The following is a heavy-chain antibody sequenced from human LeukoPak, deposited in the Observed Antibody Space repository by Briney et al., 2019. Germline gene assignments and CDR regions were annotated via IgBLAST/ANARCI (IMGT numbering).Heavy chain of an antibody. V-gene: IGHV1-69*06. CDR2: IIPIFGTA. J-gene: IGHJ4*02. Sequence: SVKVSCKASGGTFSSYAISWVRQAPGQGLEWMGGIIPIFGTANYAQKFQGRVTITADKSTSTAYMELSSLRSEDTAVYYCARSPMQWLENYFDYWGQGTLVTVSS. CDR3: ARSPMQWLENYFDY. CDR1: GGTFSSYA. D-gene: IGHD6-19*01.